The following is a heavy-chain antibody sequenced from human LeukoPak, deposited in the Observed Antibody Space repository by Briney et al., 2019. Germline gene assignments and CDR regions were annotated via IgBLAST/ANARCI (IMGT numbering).Heavy chain of an antibody. CDR3: ARDVTVVVPAATVRWFDP. J-gene: IGHJ5*02. D-gene: IGHD2-2*01. CDR1: GGSISSGGYY. V-gene: IGHV4-31*03. Sequence: SQTLSLTCTVSGGSISSGGYYWSWIRQHPGKGLEWIGYIYYSGSTYYNPSLKSRVTISVDTSKNQFSLKLSSVTAADTAVYYCARDVTVVVPAATVRWFDPWGQGTLVTVSS. CDR2: IYYSGST.